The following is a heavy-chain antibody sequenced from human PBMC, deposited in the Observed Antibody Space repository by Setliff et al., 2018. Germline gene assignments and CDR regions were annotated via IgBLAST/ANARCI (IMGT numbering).Heavy chain of an antibody. V-gene: IGHV1-2*06. CDR1: GYTFIGYY. J-gene: IGHJ1*01. D-gene: IGHD6-13*01. Sequence: ASVKVSCKASGYTFIGYYMYWVRQAPGQGLEWMGRINPNSGGTEYAQKFQGRVTMTRDTSISTVYMELSSLRSDDTAVYYCARAGQLDYFQHWGQGALVTVSS. CDR3: ARAGQLDYFQH. CDR2: INPNSGGT.